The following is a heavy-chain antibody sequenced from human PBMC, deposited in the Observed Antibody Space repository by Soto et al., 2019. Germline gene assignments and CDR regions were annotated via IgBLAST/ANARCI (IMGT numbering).Heavy chain of an antibody. D-gene: IGHD6-19*01. CDR2: ISGSGGSA. CDR3: AKEPAIAVAGLFDF. CDR1: GFTFSSFA. J-gene: IGHJ4*01. Sequence: PGGSLRLSCAASGFTFSSFAINWVRQAPGKGLEWVSTISGSGGSAYYADSVRGRFTISRDNSKNTLYLQMNSLRAEDTAIYYCAKEPAIAVAGLFDFWGHGTLVTVSS. V-gene: IGHV3-23*01.